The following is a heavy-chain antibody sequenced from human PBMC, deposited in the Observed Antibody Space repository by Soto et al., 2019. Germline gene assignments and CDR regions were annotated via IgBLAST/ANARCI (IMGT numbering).Heavy chain of an antibody. Sequence: QVQLVESGGGVVQPGRSLRLSCAVSGFTVSTYGMHWVRQAPGKGLEWVAVISRDGGTKYYADAVKGRFTISRDNSRNTLFLEMNILRRDELGVYYCPGAIASRYSGQGPPVTVSS. V-gene: IGHV3-30*03. D-gene: IGHD2-8*02. CDR2: ISRDGGTK. CDR1: GFTVSTYG. CDR3: PGAIASRY. J-gene: IGHJ4*02.